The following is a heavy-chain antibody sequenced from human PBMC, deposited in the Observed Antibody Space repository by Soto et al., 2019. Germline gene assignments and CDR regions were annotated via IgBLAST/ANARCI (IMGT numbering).Heavy chain of an antibody. CDR1: GFPFSSYA. J-gene: IGHJ4*02. Sequence: GFLRLSCAASGFPFSSYAMHWVRQAPGKGLEWVAAISYDGSDRYYADSVKGRFAISRDNSKNTLCLQMHSLRTEDTAVYYCAKAPTTKYYFDYWGQGILVTVSS. CDR3: AKAPTTKYYFDY. CDR2: ISYDGSDR. V-gene: IGHV3-30*18. D-gene: IGHD1-1*01.